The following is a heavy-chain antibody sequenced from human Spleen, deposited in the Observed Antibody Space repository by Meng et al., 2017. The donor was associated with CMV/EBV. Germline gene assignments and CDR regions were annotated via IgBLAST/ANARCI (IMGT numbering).Heavy chain of an antibody. V-gene: IGHV1-8*02. J-gene: IGHJ3*02. Sequence: ASVKVSCKASGYTFTSYGINWVRQATGQGLEWMGWVNPNSGNTGYAQKFQGRVTMTRYTSISTAYMELSSLRSEDTAVYYCVRSRWELGGGAFDIWGQGTTVTVSS. D-gene: IGHD1-26*01. CDR2: VNPNSGNT. CDR1: GYTFTSYG. CDR3: VRSRWELGGGAFDI.